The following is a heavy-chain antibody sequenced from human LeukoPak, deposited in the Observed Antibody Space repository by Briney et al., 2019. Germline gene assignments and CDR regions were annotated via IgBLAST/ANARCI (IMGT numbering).Heavy chain of an antibody. CDR1: GFTVRSNS. Sequence: GSLRLSCTVSGFTVRSNSLGWVRQAPGKGPEWIGRIYTSGSTNYNPSLKSRVTMSVDTSKNQFSLKLSSVTAADTAVYYCARESSGAILFAAWGQGTLVTVSS. CDR3: ARESSGAILFAA. CDR2: IYTSGST. D-gene: IGHD2-15*01. J-gene: IGHJ5*02. V-gene: IGHV4-4*07.